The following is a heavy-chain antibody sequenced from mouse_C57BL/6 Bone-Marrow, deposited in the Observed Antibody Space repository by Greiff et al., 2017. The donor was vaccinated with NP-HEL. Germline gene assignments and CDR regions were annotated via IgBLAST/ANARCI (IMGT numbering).Heavy chain of an antibody. V-gene: IGHV5-6*01. CDR3: ASPYEYNVAWFAY. D-gene: IGHD2-4*01. CDR1: GFTFSSYG. Sequence: EVKLVESGGDLVKPGGSLKLSCAASGFTFSSYGMSWVRQTPDKRLEWVATISSGGSYTYSPDSVKGRFTISRDNAKNTLYLQMSMLKSEYTAMYYCASPYEYNVAWFAYWGQGTLVTVSA. J-gene: IGHJ3*01. CDR2: ISSGGSYT.